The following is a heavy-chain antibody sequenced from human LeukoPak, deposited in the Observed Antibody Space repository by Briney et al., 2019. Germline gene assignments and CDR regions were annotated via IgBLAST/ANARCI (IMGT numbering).Heavy chain of an antibody. V-gene: IGHV4-59*01. CDR1: GGSISSYY. D-gene: IGHD3-10*01. Sequence: PSETLSLTCTVSGGSISSYYWSWIRQPPGKGLEWIGYIYYSGSTNYNPSLKSRVTISVDTSKNQFSLKLSSVTAADTAVFYCARVWAGAHTMDFWGQGTLVNGSS. CDR2: IYYSGST. CDR3: ARVWAGAHTMDF. J-gene: IGHJ4*01.